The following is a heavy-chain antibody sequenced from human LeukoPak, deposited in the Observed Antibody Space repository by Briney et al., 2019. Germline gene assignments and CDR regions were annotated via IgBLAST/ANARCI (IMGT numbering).Heavy chain of an antibody. CDR1: GFTFRSYA. CDR2: IKSDGST. V-gene: IGHV3-74*01. Sequence: GSLRLSCAASGFTFRSYAMHWVRQTPGKGLVWVSRIKSDGSTIYADSVKGRFTISRDNAKNSLYLQMNSLRVEDTAVYYCARDRFYGSGSYAHFDYWGQGTLVTVSS. D-gene: IGHD3-10*01. CDR3: ARDRFYGSGSYAHFDY. J-gene: IGHJ4*02.